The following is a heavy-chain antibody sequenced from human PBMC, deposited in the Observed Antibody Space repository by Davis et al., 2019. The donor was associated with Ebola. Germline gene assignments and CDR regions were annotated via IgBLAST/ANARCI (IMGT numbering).Heavy chain of an antibody. V-gene: IGHV3-30-3*01. Sequence: GESLKISCAASGFTFSSYAMHWVRQAPGKGLEWVAVISYDGSNKYYADSVKGRFTISRDNSKNTLYLQMNSLRAEDTAVYYCARDLPYSGYGPFHYWGQGTLVTVSS. D-gene: IGHD5-12*01. CDR3: ARDLPYSGYGPFHY. CDR2: ISYDGSNK. CDR1: GFTFSSYA. J-gene: IGHJ4*02.